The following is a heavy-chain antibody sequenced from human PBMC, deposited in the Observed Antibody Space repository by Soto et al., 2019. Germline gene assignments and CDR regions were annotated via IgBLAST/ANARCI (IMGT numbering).Heavy chain of an antibody. Sequence: QVQLLQSGAELREPGSSVRISCTPSGGTFVSSAFAWVRQAPGGKLEWMGGIIPILRSTKYAEKFLGRLTIRADDSSRTAYVELSSLTFDDTAVYFCAKKNPHGDSNKAWLDPWGQGTLVTVST. V-gene: IGHV1-69*01. J-gene: IGHJ5*02. D-gene: IGHD2-8*01. CDR1: GGTFVSSA. CDR2: IIPILRST. CDR3: AKKNPHGDSNKAWLDP.